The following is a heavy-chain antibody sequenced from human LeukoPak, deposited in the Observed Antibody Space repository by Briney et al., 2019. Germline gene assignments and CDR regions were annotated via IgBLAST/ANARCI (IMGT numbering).Heavy chain of an antibody. D-gene: IGHD6-6*01. V-gene: IGHV3-74*01. J-gene: IGHJ5*02. CDR2: INNDGSST. CDR1: GFTFSSYW. Sequence: GGSLRLSCAASGFTFSSYWMHWVRQAPGKGLVWVSRINNDGSSTSYADSVKGRFTISRDNAKNSLYLQMNSLRAENTAVYYCARDRGAARPMFGWFDPWGQGTLVTVSS. CDR3: ARDRGAARPMFGWFDP.